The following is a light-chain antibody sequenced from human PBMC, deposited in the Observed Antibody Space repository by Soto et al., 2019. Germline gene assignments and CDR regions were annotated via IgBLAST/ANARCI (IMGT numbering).Light chain of an antibody. CDR3: SSYTSSSTLYYV. CDR2: DVS. CDR1: SSDVGGYNY. V-gene: IGLV2-14*01. J-gene: IGLJ1*01. Sequence: QSVLTQPASVPGSPGQSITISCTGTSSDVGGYNYVSWYQQHPGKAPKLMIYDVSNRPSGVSNRFSGSKSGNTASLTISGLQAEDEADYYCSSYTSSSTLYYVFGTGTKSPS.